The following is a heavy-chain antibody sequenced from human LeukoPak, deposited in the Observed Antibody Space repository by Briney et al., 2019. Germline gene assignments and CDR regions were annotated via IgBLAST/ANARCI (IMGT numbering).Heavy chain of an antibody. CDR2: IYYSGST. Sequence: SETLSLTCTVSGGSVSSGSDYWSWIRQPPGKGLEWIGYIYYSGSTNYNPSLKSRVTISVDTSKNQFSLKLSSVTAADTAVYYCARHITMVRGVRADHFDYRGQGILVTVSS. V-gene: IGHV4-61*01. D-gene: IGHD3-10*01. CDR3: ARHITMVRGVRADHFDY. J-gene: IGHJ4*02. CDR1: GGSVSSGSDY.